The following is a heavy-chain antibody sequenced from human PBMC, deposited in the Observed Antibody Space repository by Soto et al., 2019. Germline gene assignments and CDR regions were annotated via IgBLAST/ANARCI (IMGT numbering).Heavy chain of an antibody. J-gene: IGHJ5*02. CDR3: VRDGTKTLRDWFDP. V-gene: IGHV4-4*07. CDR1: GASISGFY. D-gene: IGHD1-1*01. Sequence: PSETLSLTCTISGASISGFYWSWIRKSAGKGLEWIGRIYATGTTDYNPSLKSRVMMSVDTSKKQFSLKLRSVTPADTAVYYCVRDGTKTLRDWFDPWGQGTSVTVSS. CDR2: IYATGTT.